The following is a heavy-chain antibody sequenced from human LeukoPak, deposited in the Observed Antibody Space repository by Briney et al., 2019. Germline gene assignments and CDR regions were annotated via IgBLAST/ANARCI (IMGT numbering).Heavy chain of an antibody. CDR3: AREILSSVGYFDY. D-gene: IGHD2-15*01. CDR2: IYHSGSP. J-gene: IGHJ4*02. CDR1: GGSFSGGDYS. V-gene: IGHV4-30-2*01. Sequence: SETLSLTCAVSGGSFSGGDYSWSWIRQPPGKGLVWIGYIYHSGSPYYNPSLKSRVTISIDRSKNQLSLKLNSVTAADTAVYYCAREILSSVGYFDYWGQGILVTVSS.